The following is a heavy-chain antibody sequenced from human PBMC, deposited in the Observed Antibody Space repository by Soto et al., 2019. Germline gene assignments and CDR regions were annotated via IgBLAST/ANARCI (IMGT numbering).Heavy chain of an antibody. CDR3: AHGLGIVKSIVYFDS. CDR1: GYFLTALS. V-gene: IGHV1-24*01. D-gene: IGHD1-26*01. J-gene: IGHJ4*02. CDR2: FDREDGET. Sequence: GASVKVSCKVSGYFLTALSIHWVRQAPGKGLEWMGGFDREDGETIYAQKFQGRVTMTEDTSTDSAYMELSSLTSEDTAIYYCAHGLGIVKSIVYFDSWGQGTLVTVSS.